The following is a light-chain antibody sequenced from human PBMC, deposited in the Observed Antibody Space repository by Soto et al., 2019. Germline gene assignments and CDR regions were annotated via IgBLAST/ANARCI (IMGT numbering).Light chain of an antibody. Sequence: DIVMTQSPDSLAVSLGERATINCKSSQSVLFSSNKKNYLAWYQQKPGQPPKLLIYWASTRESGVPDRFSGSGSGTDFTLTISSLQAEDVAVYYCQQYYTIPEGTFGQGTKVEIK. J-gene: IGKJ1*01. CDR3: QQYYTIPEGT. CDR2: WAS. V-gene: IGKV4-1*01. CDR1: QSVLFSSNKKNY.